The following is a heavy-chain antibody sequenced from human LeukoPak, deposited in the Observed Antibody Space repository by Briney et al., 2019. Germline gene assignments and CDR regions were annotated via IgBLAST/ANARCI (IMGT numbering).Heavy chain of an antibody. CDR3: ARVPYYHGMDV. CDR2: IYHSGST. V-gene: IGHV4-39*02. J-gene: IGHJ6*01. Sequence: SETLSLTCTVSGDSISNSRYYWGWIRQPPGKGLEWIGSIYHSGSTHYNPSLKSRVTISVDTAKNHFSLRLSSVTAADAAVYFCARVPYYHGMDVWGQGTTVTVSS. CDR1: GDSISNSRYY.